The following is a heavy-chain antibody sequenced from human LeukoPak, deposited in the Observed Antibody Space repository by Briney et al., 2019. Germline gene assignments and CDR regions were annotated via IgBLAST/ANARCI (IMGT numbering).Heavy chain of an antibody. D-gene: IGHD2-15*01. Sequence: PGRALRLSCAASGFTFSSFGMHWVRQAPGRGGEWVALILHDEKHYADSVTGRFTISRDNSKNTLDLQMDTLRAEDTAVYYCARYCSGGCYSGVDYWGQGTLVTVPS. J-gene: IGHJ4*02. CDR3: ARYCSGGCYSGVDY. V-gene: IGHV3-33*05. CDR1: GFTFSSFG. CDR2: ILHDEK.